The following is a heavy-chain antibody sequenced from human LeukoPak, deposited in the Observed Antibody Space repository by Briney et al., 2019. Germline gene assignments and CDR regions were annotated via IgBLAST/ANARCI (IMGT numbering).Heavy chain of an antibody. CDR2: IIPIFGTA. J-gene: IGHJ4*02. V-gene: IGHV1-69*05. CDR1: GYTFTSYD. Sequence: ASVKVSCKASGYTFTSYDISWVRQAPGQGLEWMGGIIPIFGTANYAQKFQGRVTITTDESTSTAYMELSSLRSEDTAVYYCARSPGELPASPFDYWGQGTLVTVSS. CDR3: ARSPGELPASPFDY. D-gene: IGHD1-26*01.